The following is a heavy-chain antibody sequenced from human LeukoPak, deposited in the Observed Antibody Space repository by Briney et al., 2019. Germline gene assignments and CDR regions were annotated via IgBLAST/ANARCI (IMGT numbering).Heavy chain of an antibody. D-gene: IGHD3-16*01. V-gene: IGHV3-7*04. Sequence: GGSLRLSCAASGFTFSSFWMSWVRLPPGKGLEWLANIKTDGSEKYYVDSVKGRFTISRNNAKNSLYLQMNSLRAEDTGIYYCARGYEGVLNSWGQGTLVTVSS. CDR3: ARGYEGVLNS. CDR1: GFTFSSFW. CDR2: IKTDGSEK. J-gene: IGHJ4*02.